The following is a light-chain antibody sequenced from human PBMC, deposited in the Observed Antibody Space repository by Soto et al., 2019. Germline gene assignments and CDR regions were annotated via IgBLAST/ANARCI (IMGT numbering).Light chain of an antibody. V-gene: IGLV3-9*01. CDR2: RDS. J-gene: IGLJ3*02. Sequence: SYELTQPLSVSVALGQTARITCGGNNIGSKNVHWYQQKPGQAPVLVIYRDSNRPSGIPERFSGSNSGNTATLTISRAQAGDEADYSWQVWDSSTARVFGGGTKLTVL. CDR1: NIGSKN. CDR3: QVWDSSTARV.